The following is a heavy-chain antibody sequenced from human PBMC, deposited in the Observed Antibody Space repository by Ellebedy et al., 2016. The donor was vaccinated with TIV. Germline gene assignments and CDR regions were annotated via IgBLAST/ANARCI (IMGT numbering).Heavy chain of an antibody. CDR1: GYTFTSYY. V-gene: IGHV1-46*01. D-gene: IGHD3-22*01. J-gene: IGHJ4*02. CDR2: INPSGGST. Sequence: ASVKVSCKASGYTFTSYYMHWVRQAPGQGLEWMGIINPSGGSTSYAQKFQGRVTMTRDTSTSTVYMELSSLRSEDTAMYYCARASGYYDSSGLLGDYWGQGTLVTVSS. CDR3: ARASGYYDSSGLLGDY.